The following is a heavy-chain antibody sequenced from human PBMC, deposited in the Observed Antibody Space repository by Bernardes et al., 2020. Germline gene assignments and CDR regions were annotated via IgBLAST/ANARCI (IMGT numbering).Heavy chain of an antibody. CDR1: GFTFSSYA. CDR2: ISGSGGST. CDR3: AILRPRFIAAAGLDY. D-gene: IGHD6-13*01. V-gene: IGHV3-23*01. Sequence: GGSLRLSCAASGFTFSSYAMSWVRQAPGKGLEWVSAISGSGGSTYYADSVKGRFTISRDNSKNTLYLQMNSLRAEDTAVYYCAILRPRFIAAAGLDYWGQGTLVTVSS. J-gene: IGHJ4*02.